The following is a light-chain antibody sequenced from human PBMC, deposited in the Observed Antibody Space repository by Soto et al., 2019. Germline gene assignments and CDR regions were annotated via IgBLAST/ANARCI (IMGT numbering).Light chain of an antibody. V-gene: IGKV1-16*01. CDR1: QGIVNY. J-gene: IGKJ4*01. CDR2: AAS. CDR3: QQYNHHPLT. Sequence: DVQMTQSPSSLSAFVGDRVTITCRASQGIVNYLAWFQQKPGKAPKSLIYAASTLHSGVPSRFSGGGSGTYFTLTINRLQPEDFGIYYCQQYNHHPLTFGGGTKVEIK.